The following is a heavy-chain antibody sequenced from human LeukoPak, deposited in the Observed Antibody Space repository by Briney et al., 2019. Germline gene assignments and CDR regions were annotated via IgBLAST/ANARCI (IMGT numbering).Heavy chain of an antibody. D-gene: IGHD6-19*01. CDR2: ISHSGST. CDR3: ARGRGRIAVAGPAYYYGMDV. V-gene: IGHV4-34*01. J-gene: IGHJ6*02. CDR1: GGSFSGYY. Sequence: SETLSLTCAVYGGSFSGYYWSWIRQPPGKGLEWIGEISHSGSTNYNPSLKSRVTISVDTSKNQFSLKLSSVTAADTAVYYCARGRGRIAVAGPAYYYGMDVWGQGTTVTVSS.